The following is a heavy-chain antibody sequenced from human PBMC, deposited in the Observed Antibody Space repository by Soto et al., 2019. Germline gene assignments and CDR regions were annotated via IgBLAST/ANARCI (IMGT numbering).Heavy chain of an antibody. CDR3: TTDLLVTAIRSHY. Sequence: EVQLVESGGGLVKPGGSLRLSCAASGFTFSNAWMNWVRQAPGKGLEWVGRIKSKTDGGTTDYAAPVKGRFTISRDDSKNTLYLQMNSLKTEDTAVYYCTTDLLVTAIRSHYWGQGTLVTVSS. CDR1: GFTFSNAW. D-gene: IGHD2-21*02. V-gene: IGHV3-15*07. CDR2: IKSKTDGGTT. J-gene: IGHJ4*02.